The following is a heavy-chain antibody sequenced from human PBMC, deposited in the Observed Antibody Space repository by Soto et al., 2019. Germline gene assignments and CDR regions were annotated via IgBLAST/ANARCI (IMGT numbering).Heavy chain of an antibody. Sequence: SEILSLTCTVSGGYISSSGHYWGWIRQTPGKGLEWIGNIFYSGGTHYNASFRSRVSISVDSSKNQLSLKVTSVTAADTAVYYCARRSYGSGVDLWGRGTLVTVSS. CDR1: GGYISSSGHY. V-gene: IGHV4-39*01. CDR2: IFYSGGT. CDR3: ARRSYGSGVDL. J-gene: IGHJ5*02. D-gene: IGHD3-10*01.